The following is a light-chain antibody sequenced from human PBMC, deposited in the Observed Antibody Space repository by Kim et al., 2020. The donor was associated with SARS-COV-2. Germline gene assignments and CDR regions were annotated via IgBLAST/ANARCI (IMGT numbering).Light chain of an antibody. CDR1: KLGDKY. J-gene: IGLJ2*01. CDR3: QAWDSSIVV. Sequence: GSPGQTASITCSGDKLGDKYACWYQQKPGQAPVLVIYQDSKRPSGIPERFSGSNSGNTATLTISGTQAMDEADYYCQAWDSSIVVFGGGTKLTVL. V-gene: IGLV3-1*01. CDR2: QDS.